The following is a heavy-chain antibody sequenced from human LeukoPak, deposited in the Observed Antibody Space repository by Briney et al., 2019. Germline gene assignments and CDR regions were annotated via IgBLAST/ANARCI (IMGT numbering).Heavy chain of an antibody. D-gene: IGHD3-22*01. CDR1: GYSLTSYW. V-gene: IGHV5-51*01. CDR3: ARTTYYYDSSGSNDAFDI. Sequence: PGESLKISCKGSGYSLTSYWIGWVRPMPGKGLEWMGIIYPGDSDTRYSPSFQGQVTISADKSISTAYLQWSSLKASDTAMYYCARTTYYYDSSGSNDAFDIWGQGTMVTVSS. J-gene: IGHJ3*02. CDR2: IYPGDSDT.